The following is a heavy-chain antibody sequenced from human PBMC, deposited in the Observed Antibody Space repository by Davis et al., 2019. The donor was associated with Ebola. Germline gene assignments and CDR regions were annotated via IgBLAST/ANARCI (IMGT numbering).Heavy chain of an antibody. CDR1: GYTFTSYG. D-gene: IGHD4-17*01. Sequence: ASVKVSCKASGYTFTSYGISWVRQAPGQGLEWMGWISAYNGNTNYAQKLQGRVTITADESTSTAYMELSSLRSEDTAVYYCARGYYGDYFSGMDVWGQGTTVTVSS. CDR2: ISAYNGNT. V-gene: IGHV1-18*01. J-gene: IGHJ6*02. CDR3: ARGYYGDYFSGMDV.